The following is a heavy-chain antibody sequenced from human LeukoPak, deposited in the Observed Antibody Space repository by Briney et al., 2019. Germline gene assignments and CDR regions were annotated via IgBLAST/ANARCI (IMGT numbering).Heavy chain of an antibody. D-gene: IGHD6-19*01. CDR3: ARGAAVFYDAFDI. Sequence: PSETLSLICTVSGGSIRTHYWSWMRQSPGKEVEWIGYIYYSGSTNFNPSLKSRVTISVDRSQNKFSLNMTSVTAADTAVYYCARGAAVFYDAFDIWGRGTMVIVS. V-gene: IGHV4-59*11. CDR2: IYYSGST. J-gene: IGHJ3*02. CDR1: GGSIRTHY.